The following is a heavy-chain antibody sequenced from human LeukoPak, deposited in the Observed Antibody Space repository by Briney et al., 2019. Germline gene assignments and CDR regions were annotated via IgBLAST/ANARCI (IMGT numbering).Heavy chain of an antibody. Sequence: PGGSLRLSCAASGFTFSNAWMSWVRQAPGKGLEWVGRIKSKTDGGTTDYAAPVKGRFTISRDDSKNTLYLQMNSLKTEDTAVYYYTTDSNYLGLDYWGQGTLVTVSS. J-gene: IGHJ4*02. CDR2: IKSKTDGGTT. CDR1: GFTFSNAW. CDR3: TTDSNYLGLDY. D-gene: IGHD5-24*01. V-gene: IGHV3-15*01.